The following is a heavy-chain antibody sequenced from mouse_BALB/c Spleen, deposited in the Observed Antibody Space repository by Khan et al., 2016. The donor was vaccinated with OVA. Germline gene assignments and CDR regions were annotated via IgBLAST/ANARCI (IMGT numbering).Heavy chain of an antibody. CDR3: VNHGSSSAWFTY. D-gene: IGHD1-1*01. J-gene: IGHJ3*01. V-gene: IGHV1-7*01. CDR1: GYTFTSYW. CDR2: INPTTDYT. Sequence: QVQLQQSGAELAKPGASVKMSCKASGYTFTSYWMHWVKQRPGQGLEWIGYINPTTDYTEYNQIFKYKATLTADKSSSTAYMQLRSLTSEDSAVYYCVNHGSSSAWFTYWGQGTLVTVSA.